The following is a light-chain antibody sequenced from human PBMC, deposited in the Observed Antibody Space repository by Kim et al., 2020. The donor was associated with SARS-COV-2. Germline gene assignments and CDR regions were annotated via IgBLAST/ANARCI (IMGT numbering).Light chain of an antibody. J-gene: IGKJ2*01. CDR3: QESYSTPPGFA. CDR1: QTINTC. Sequence: DIQMTQSPSSLSASAGDRVTFTCRASQTINTCLNWYQQKPGKAPKLLIYAASSLQSGVPSRFSGGGSGEDFTLTISSVQPEDFATYFCQESYSTPPGFAFAQGTKLEI. CDR2: AAS. V-gene: IGKV1-39*01.